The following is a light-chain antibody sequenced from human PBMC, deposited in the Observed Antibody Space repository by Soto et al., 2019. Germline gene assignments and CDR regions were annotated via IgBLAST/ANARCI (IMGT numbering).Light chain of an antibody. Sequence: EIVLTQSPGTLSLSPGERATLSCRASQSVSSSHLAWYQQKPGQAPRLLIYGASSRATGIPDRFSGSESGTDFTLTISRLEPEDFAVYYCQQYGSSPKTFGQRTKVEIK. CDR3: QQYGSSPKT. CDR1: QSVSSSH. CDR2: GAS. J-gene: IGKJ1*01. V-gene: IGKV3-20*01.